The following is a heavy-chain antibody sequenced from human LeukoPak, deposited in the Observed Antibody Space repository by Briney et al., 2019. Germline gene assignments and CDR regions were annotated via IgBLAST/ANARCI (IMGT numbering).Heavy chain of an antibody. CDR2: INHSGST. V-gene: IGHV4-34*01. CDR3: ARVAAAGTFYWFDP. D-gene: IGHD6-13*01. Sequence: SETLSLTCAVYGGSFSGYYWSWIRQPPGKGLEWIGEINHSGSTNYNPSLKSRVTISVDTSKNQFSLKLSSVTAADTAVYYCARVAAAGTFYWFDPWGQGTLVTVSS. CDR1: GGSFSGYY. J-gene: IGHJ5*02.